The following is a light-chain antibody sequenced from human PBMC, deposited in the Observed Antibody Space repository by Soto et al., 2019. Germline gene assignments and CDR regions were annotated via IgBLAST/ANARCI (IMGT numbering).Light chain of an antibody. V-gene: IGKV3-20*01. J-gene: IGKJ3*01. CDR1: QSVSSSY. CDR3: QQYGRSPFT. Sequence: EIVLTQSPGTLSLSPGERATLSCRASQSVSSSYLAWYQQKPGQAPRLRIYGASSRATGIPGRFSGSGSGTDFTLTISRLEPDDFAVYYCQQYGRSPFTFGPGPKVDI. CDR2: GAS.